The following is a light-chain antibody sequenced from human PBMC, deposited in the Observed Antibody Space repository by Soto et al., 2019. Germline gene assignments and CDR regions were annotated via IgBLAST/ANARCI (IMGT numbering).Light chain of an antibody. CDR2: DVS. V-gene: IGLV2-14*01. Sequence: QSALTQPASVSGSPGQSIAISCTGTSSDVGAYNYVSWYQQHPGKAPKLLIYDVSNRPSGVSNRFSGSKSSNTAYLTISGLQTEDEADYYCTSYTSSTTLGVFGGGTKLTVL. J-gene: IGLJ3*02. CDR3: TSYTSSTTLGV. CDR1: SSDVGAYNY.